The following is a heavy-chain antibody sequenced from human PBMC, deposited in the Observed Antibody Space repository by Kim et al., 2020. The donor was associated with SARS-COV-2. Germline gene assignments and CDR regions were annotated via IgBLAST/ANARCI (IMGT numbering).Heavy chain of an antibody. Sequence: SGSGGSTYYADSVKGRLPISRDNSKNTLYLQMNSLRAEDTAVYYCAKPDYWGQGTLVTVSS. V-gene: IGHV3-23*01. CDR3: AKPDY. CDR2: SGSGGST. J-gene: IGHJ4*02.